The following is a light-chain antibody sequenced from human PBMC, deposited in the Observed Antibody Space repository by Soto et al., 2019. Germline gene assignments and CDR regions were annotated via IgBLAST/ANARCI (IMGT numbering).Light chain of an antibody. J-gene: IGLJ3*02. CDR2: EVT. CDR3: SSFVAGNNYWV. V-gene: IGLV2-8*01. Sequence: QSALTQPPSASGSPGRSVTISCTGTSSDVGGYDYVSWFQQHPGKAPKLIIYEVTKRPSGVPDRFSASKSGNTASLTVSGLQAEDEADYSGSSFVAGNNYWVFGGGTKVTVL. CDR1: SSDVGGYDY.